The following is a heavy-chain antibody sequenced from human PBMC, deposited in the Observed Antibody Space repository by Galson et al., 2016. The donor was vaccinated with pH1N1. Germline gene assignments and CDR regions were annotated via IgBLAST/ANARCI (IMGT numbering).Heavy chain of an antibody. D-gene: IGHD5-12*01. CDR3: ARDSEYIGHEGFH. CDR2: ILYDGTNE. V-gene: IGHV3-30*04. J-gene: IGHJ4*02. Sequence: SLRLSCAASGFTFTSYAMHWVRQAPGKGLEWVAVILYDGTNEYYADSVKGRFTISRDKTQSTVYLQMNSLRTEDTAVYYCARDSEYIGHEGFHWAQGTLVIVSS. CDR1: GFTFTSYA.